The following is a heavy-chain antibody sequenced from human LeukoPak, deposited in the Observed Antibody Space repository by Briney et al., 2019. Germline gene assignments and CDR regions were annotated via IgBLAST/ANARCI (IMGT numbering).Heavy chain of an antibody. CDR1: GGSISSYY. CDR2: IYYSGST. V-gene: IGHV4-59*12. J-gene: IGHJ3*02. CDR3: ARGLGYCSGGSCYPLDAFDI. D-gene: IGHD2-15*01. Sequence: PSETLSLTCTVSGGSISSYYWSWIRQPPGKGLEWIGYIYYSGSTNYNPSLKSRVTISVDTSKNQFSLKLSSVTAADTAVYYCARGLGYCSGGSCYPLDAFDIWGQGTMVTVSS.